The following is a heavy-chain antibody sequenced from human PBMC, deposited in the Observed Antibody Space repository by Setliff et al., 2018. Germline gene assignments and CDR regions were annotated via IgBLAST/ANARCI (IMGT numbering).Heavy chain of an antibody. CDR3: ARGHSYESRNSFVFYSNGLDV. CDR1: GGSFSGYC. J-gene: IGHJ6*02. CDR2: ISYSGSA. V-gene: IGHV4-34*01. Sequence: TSETLSLTCAVYGGSFSGYCWSWIHQSPGRGLEWIGQISYSGSATYNPSLKSRVTISRDTSKNQFSLKLNSVTAADTAVFYCARGHSYESRNSFVFYSNGLDVWGQGTTVTVSS. D-gene: IGHD3-22*01.